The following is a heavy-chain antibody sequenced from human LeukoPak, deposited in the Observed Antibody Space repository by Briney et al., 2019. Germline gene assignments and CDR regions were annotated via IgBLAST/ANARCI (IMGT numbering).Heavy chain of an antibody. V-gene: IGHV3-43*02. Sequence: PGGSLRLSCAASGFTFDDYAMHWVRQAPGKGLEWVSLISGDGGSTYYADSVKGRFTISRDNSKNSLYLQMNSLRTEDTALYYCAKVFWAGAYCGGDCFAAFDIWGRGTMVTVSS. D-gene: IGHD2-21*02. CDR3: AKVFWAGAYCGGDCFAAFDI. CDR2: ISGDGGST. J-gene: IGHJ3*02. CDR1: GFTFDDYA.